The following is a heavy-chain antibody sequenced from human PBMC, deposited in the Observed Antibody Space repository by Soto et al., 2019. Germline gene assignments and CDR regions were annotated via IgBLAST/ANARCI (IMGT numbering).Heavy chain of an antibody. J-gene: IGHJ4*02. CDR3: ARDANSIAVAGTDY. D-gene: IGHD6-19*01. CDR2: ISYDGSNK. CDR1: GFTFSSYA. Sequence: QVQLVESGGGVVQPGRSLRLSCAASGFTFSSYAMHWVRQAPGKGLEWVAVISYDGSNKYYADSVKGRFTISRDNSKNTLNLQMNSLRAEDTAVYYCARDANSIAVAGTDYGVQGTLVTVSS. V-gene: IGHV3-30-3*01.